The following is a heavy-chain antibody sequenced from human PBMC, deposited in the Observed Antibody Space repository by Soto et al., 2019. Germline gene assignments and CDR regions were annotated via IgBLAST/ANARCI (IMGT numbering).Heavy chain of an antibody. CDR2: ISAYNGNT. CDR1: GYTFTSYG. J-gene: IGHJ1*01. CDR3: AREVSVRFLEWFISTPRSGRPLEYFQH. V-gene: IGHV1-18*01. D-gene: IGHD3-3*01. Sequence: QVQLVQSGAEVKKPGASVKVSCKASGYTFTSYGISWVRQAPGQGLEWMGWISAYNGNTNYAQKLQGRVTMTTDTSTRTAYMELRSLRSDDTAVYYCAREVSVRFLEWFISTPRSGRPLEYFQHWGQGTLVTVSS.